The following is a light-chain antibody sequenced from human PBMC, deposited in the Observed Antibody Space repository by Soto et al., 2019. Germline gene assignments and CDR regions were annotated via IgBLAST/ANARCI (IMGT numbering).Light chain of an antibody. J-gene: IGLJ2*01. V-gene: IGLV2-8*01. Sequence: QSALTQPPSASGSPGQSVTFSCTGTSSDVGGYNYVSWYQQHPGKAPKLMIYEVSKRPSGVPDRFSGSKSGNTASLTVSGLQAEDEADYYCSSYAGNNKKVFGGGTKLTVL. CDR3: SSYAGNNKKV. CDR2: EVS. CDR1: SSDVGGYNY.